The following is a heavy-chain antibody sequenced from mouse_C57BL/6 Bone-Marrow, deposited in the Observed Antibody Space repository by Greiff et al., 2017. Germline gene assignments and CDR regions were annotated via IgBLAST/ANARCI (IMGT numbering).Heavy chain of an antibody. CDR1: GYTFTDYE. CDR2: IDPETGGT. D-gene: IGHD1-1*01. CDR3: TVCYYGSSYVDYAMDY. V-gene: IGHV1-15*01. Sequence: QVQLQQSGAELVRPGASVTLSCKASGYTFTDYEMHWVKQTPVHGLEWIGAIDPETGGTAYNQKFKGKAILTADKSSSTAYMELRILTSEDSAVYYCTVCYYGSSYVDYAMDYWGQGTSVTVSS. J-gene: IGHJ4*01.